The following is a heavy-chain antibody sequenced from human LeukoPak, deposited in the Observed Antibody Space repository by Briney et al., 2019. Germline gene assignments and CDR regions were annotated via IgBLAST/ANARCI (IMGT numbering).Heavy chain of an antibody. CDR1: GASINTFL. J-gene: IGHJ3*02. Sequence: SETLSLTCNVSGASINTFLWTWIRQSPGKGLEWVGYVYSSGSTNYNPSLKSRVTISVDTSKNQFSLKLSSVTSADTAVYYCARYYYDNSGSIYAFDIWGQGTMVTVSS. D-gene: IGHD3-22*01. CDR3: ARYYYDNSGSIYAFDI. CDR2: VYSSGST. V-gene: IGHV4-59*01.